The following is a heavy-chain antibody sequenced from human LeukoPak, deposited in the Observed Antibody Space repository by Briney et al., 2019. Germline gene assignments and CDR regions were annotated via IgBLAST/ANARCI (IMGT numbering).Heavy chain of an antibody. CDR1: GGSISSGDYY. CDR3: ARVPFRSYYDSSGYCLDY. Sequence: PSETLSLTCTVSGGSISSGDYYWSWIRQPPGTGLEWIGYIYYSGSTYYNPSLKSRVTISVDTSKSQFSLKLSSVTAADTAVYYCARVPFRSYYDSSGYCLDYWAQGTRVTVSS. D-gene: IGHD3-22*01. CDR2: IYYSGST. J-gene: IGHJ4*02. V-gene: IGHV4-30-4*01.